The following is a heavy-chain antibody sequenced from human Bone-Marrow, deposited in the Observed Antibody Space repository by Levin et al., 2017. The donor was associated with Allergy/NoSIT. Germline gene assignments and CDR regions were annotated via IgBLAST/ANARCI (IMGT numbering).Heavy chain of an antibody. J-gene: IGHJ6*02. D-gene: IGHD3-22*01. CDR3: ASWAMYHYDRSAFDYFYYAVDV. Sequence: NAGGSLRLSCAASGILFSSYDMNWVRQAPGKGLEWVSFISAGGNYIYYADSVKGRFTISRDNAKNSLFLQMNSLRAEDTAVYYCASWAMYHYDRSAFDYFYYAVDVWRQGTTVTVSS. V-gene: IGHV3-21*01. CDR2: ISAGGNYI. CDR1: GILFSSYD.